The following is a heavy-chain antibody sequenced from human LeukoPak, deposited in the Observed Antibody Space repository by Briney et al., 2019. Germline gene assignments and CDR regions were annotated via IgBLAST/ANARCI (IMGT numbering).Heavy chain of an antibody. CDR3: TREWPSTGYLDY. J-gene: IGHJ4*02. Sequence: ASVKVSCKASGYSLTSYFMHWVRQAPGQGLEWMGVMNPSGDGTTFTQKFQGRVTVTRDMSTSTDFMELTSLRSEDTAVYFCTREWPSTGYLDYWGQGTLVTVSS. V-gene: IGHV1-46*01. CDR2: MNPSGDGT. D-gene: IGHD1-1*01. CDR1: GYSLTSYF.